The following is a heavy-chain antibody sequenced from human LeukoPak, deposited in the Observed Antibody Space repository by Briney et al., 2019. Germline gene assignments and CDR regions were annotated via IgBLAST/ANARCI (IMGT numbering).Heavy chain of an antibody. D-gene: IGHD6-19*01. J-gene: IGHJ4*02. CDR1: RGTFSSYA. CDR2: IIPILGIA. Sequence: SVKVSCKASRGTFSSYAISWVRQAPVQGLEWMGRIIPILGIANYAQKFQGRVTITADKSTSTAYMELSSLRSEDTAVYYCARVTAVAGTLLDYWGQGTLVTVSS. CDR3: ARVTAVAGTLLDY. V-gene: IGHV1-69*04.